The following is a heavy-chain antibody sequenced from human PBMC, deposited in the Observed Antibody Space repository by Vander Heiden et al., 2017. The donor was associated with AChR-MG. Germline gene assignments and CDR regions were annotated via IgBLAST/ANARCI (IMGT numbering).Heavy chain of an antibody. CDR2: ISYHGREK. CDR3: AGGYDDNGPDQ. V-gene: IGHV3-30*03. D-gene: IGHD2-2*01. J-gene: IGHJ4*02. CDR1: GFIFSSYG. Sequence: QGQAVESGGGVVQPGRSLRRSCAASGFIFSSYGMYWIRQAPGKGLECVAFISYHGREKYYADSVKGRFTISRDDSQDTVFLQMNSLGAEDTAMYFCAGGYDDNGPDQWGQGTLVTVFS.